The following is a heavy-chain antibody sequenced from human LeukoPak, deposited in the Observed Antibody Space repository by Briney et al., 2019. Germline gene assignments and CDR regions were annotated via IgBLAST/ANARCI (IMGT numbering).Heavy chain of an antibody. CDR3: ARGGSYSSSSDFDY. CDR2: INRSGST. CDR1: GGSFRGYY. D-gene: IGHD6-6*01. V-gene: IGHV4-34*01. Sequence: PSETLSLTCAVYGGSFRGYYWSWIRQPPGKGLEWNGEINRSGSTNYNPSLKSRVTISVDTSKNQFSLKLSSVTAADTAVYYCARGGSYSSSSDFDYWGQGTLVTVSS. J-gene: IGHJ4*02.